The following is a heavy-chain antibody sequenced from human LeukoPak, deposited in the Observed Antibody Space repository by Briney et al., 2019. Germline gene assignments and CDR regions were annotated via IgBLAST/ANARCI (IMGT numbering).Heavy chain of an antibody. V-gene: IGHV1-69*13. CDR3: ARISGSSRGFDP. D-gene: IGHD3-10*01. CDR2: IIPIFGTA. CDR1: GGTFSSYA. Sequence: EASVKVSCKASGGTFSSYAISWVRQDPGQGLEWMGGIIPIFGTANYAQKFQGRVTITADESTSTAYMELSSLRSEDTAVYYCARISGSSRGFDPWGQGTLVTVSS. J-gene: IGHJ5*02.